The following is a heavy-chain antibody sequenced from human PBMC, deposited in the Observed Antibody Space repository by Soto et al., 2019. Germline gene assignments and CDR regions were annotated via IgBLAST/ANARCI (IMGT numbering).Heavy chain of an antibody. CDR2: IYYSGST. J-gene: IGHJ6*02. V-gene: IGHV4-31*03. Sequence: SETLSLTCTVSGGSISSGGYYWSWIRQHPGKGLEWIGYIYYSGSTYYNPSLKSRVTISVDTSKNQFSLKLSSVTAADTAVYYCARDRSRFLEWFPTKNYGMDVWGQGTTVTVS. CDR3: ARDRSRFLEWFPTKNYGMDV. D-gene: IGHD3-3*01. CDR1: GGSISSGGYY.